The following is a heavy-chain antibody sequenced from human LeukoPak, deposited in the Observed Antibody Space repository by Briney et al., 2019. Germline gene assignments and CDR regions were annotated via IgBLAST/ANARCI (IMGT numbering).Heavy chain of an antibody. Sequence: SETLSLTCTVSGASITGSYWSWIRQPPGKGLEWIGYIYYSGSTKYNPSLKSRVTISIDTSKNQFSLKLSSVTAADTAVYYCARDRENYYGSGELSWFDPWGQGTLVTVSS. V-gene: IGHV4-59*01. CDR3: ARDRENYYGSGELSWFDP. CDR1: GASITGSY. J-gene: IGHJ5*02. CDR2: IYYSGST. D-gene: IGHD3-10*01.